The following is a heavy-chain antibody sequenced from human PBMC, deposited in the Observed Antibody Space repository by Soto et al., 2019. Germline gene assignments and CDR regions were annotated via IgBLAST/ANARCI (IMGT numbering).Heavy chain of an antibody. V-gene: IGHV3-74*03. J-gene: IGHJ6*03. CDR2: IKTDGSRT. CDR1: GFAFTSYR. Sequence: EVQLVESGGGLVQPGGSLRLSCVASGFAFTSYRMHWVRQAPGKGLVWVSRIKTDGSRTTYADSVKGRFTISRDNAKNTLYLQMNSLRAGDTAVYYCAREPRASNGDYINSYYYYMDVWGTGTTVTVSS. D-gene: IGHD4-17*01. CDR3: AREPRASNGDYINSYYYYMDV.